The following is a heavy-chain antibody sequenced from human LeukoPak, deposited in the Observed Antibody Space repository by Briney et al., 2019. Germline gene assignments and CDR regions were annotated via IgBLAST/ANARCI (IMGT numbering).Heavy chain of an antibody. D-gene: IGHD2-2*01. J-gene: IGHJ4*02. CDR1: GFTFDDHG. V-gene: IGHV3-9*01. Sequence: GGSLRLSCAASGFTFDDHGMHWVRQAPGKGLEWVSGISWSSGIIGYADSVKGRFTISRDNAKNSLYLQMNSLRAEDTAVYHCAKDLPAAYFDYWGQGTLVTVSS. CDR2: ISWSSGII. CDR3: AKDLPAAYFDY.